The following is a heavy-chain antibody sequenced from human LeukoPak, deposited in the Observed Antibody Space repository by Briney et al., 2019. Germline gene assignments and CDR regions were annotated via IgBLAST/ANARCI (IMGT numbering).Heavy chain of an antibody. CDR1: GYTFTSYY. CDR3: ARESVAADFDY. CDR2: INPSGGST. Sequence: ASVKVSCKASGYTFTSYYMHWVRQAPGQGLEWMGVINPSGGSTSYAQKFQGRVTMTRDTSTSTVYMELSSLRSEDTAVYYCARESVAADFDYWGQGTLVTVSS. J-gene: IGHJ4*02. D-gene: IGHD6-25*01. V-gene: IGHV1-46*01.